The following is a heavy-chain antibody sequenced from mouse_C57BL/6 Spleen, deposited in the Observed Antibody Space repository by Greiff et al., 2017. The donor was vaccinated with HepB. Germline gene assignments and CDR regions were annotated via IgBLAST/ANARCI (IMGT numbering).Heavy chain of an antibody. J-gene: IGHJ3*01. V-gene: IGHV10-1*01. CDR3: VRQDGYYVWFAY. CDR1: GFSFNTYA. CDR2: IRSKSNNYAT. Sequence: EVKVEESGGGLVQPKGSLKLSCAASGFSFNTYAMNWVRQAPGKGLEWVARIRSKSNNYATYYADSVKDRFTISRDDSESMLYLQMNNLKTEDTAMYYCVRQDGYYVWFAYWGQGTLVTVSA. D-gene: IGHD2-3*01.